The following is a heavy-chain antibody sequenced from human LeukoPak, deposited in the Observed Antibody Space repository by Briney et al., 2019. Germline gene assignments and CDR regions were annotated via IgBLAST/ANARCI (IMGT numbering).Heavy chain of an antibody. CDR2: ISYDGSNK. CDR3: AKASDPGYIDY. CDR1: GFTFSSYG. Sequence: PGRSLRLSCAASGFTFSSYGMHWVRQAPGKGLEWVAVISYDGSNKYYADSVKGRFTISRDNPKNTLYLQMNSLRAEDTAVYYCAKASDPGYIDYWGQGTLVTVSS. V-gene: IGHV3-30*18. J-gene: IGHJ4*02. D-gene: IGHD6-13*01.